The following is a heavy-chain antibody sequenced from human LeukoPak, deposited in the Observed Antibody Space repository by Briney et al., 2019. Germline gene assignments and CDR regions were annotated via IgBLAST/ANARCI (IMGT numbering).Heavy chain of an antibody. CDR3: AKGAFRDQVQGYYYMDV. CDR2: IKQDGSEK. V-gene: IGHV3-7*01. J-gene: IGHJ6*03. D-gene: IGHD3-10*01. Sequence: GGSLRLSCAASGFTFSSYWMSWVRQAPGKGLEWVANIKQDGSEKYYVDSVKGRFIISRNNAKNSLYLQMNSLRAEDTAVYYCAKGAFRDQVQGYYYMDVWGKGTTVTVSS. CDR1: GFTFSSYW.